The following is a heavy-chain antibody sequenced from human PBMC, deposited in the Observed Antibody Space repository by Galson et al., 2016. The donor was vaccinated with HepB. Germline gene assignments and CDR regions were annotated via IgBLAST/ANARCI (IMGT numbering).Heavy chain of an antibody. D-gene: IGHD4-17*01. CDR1: GFTFSDYY. CDR3: ARDLPDDSVEYFDVFDL. J-gene: IGHJ3*01. Sequence: SLRLSCAASGFTFSDYYMNWIRQAPGQGLEWVSYISSGGDSMLYADSVRGRFTISRDNAKKSLYLQMSNLRADDTAVYYCARDLPDDSVEYFDVFDLWGQGTMVTVSS. V-gene: IGHV3-11*01. CDR2: ISSGGDSM.